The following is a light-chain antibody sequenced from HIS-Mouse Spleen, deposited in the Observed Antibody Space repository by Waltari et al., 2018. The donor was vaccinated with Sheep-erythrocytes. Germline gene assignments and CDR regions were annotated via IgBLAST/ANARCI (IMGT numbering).Light chain of an antibody. V-gene: IGLV2-11*01. CDR1: SSDVGGYNY. CDR3: CSYAGSYNHV. Sequence: QSALTQPRSVSGSPGQSVTISCTGTSSDVGGYNYVSWYQQHPGQAPKLMIYDVSNRPSGVPDRFSGSKSGNTASLTISGLQAEDEADYYCCSYAGSYNHVFATGTKVTVL. CDR2: DVS. J-gene: IGLJ1*01.